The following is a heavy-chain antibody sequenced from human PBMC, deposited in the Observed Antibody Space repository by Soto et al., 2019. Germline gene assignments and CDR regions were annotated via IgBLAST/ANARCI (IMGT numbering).Heavy chain of an antibody. V-gene: IGHV4-31*03. CDR2: IYYSGST. CDR1: GGSISSGGYY. J-gene: IGHJ6*02. D-gene: IGHD2-2*01. CDR3: ARRCSSTGCYYYYGMDV. Sequence: PSETLSLTCTVSGGSISSGGYYWSWIRQHPGKGLEWIGYIYYSGSTYYNPSLKSRVTISVDTSKNQFSLKLSSVTAADTAVYYCARRCSSTGCYYYYGMDVWGQGTTVTVS.